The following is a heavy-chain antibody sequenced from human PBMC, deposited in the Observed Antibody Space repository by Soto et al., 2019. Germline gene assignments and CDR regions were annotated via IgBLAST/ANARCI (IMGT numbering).Heavy chain of an antibody. Sequence: GGSLRLSCAASGFTVSSNYMSWVRQAPGKGLEWVTVIFSGGTTYYVDSVKGRFTISRDNSKNTLYLQMNSLRADDTAVYYCAKDLNRYSSSWPQSYYWGQGTRVTGAS. CDR3: AKDLNRYSSSWPQSYY. D-gene: IGHD6-13*01. V-gene: IGHV3-53*01. J-gene: IGHJ4*02. CDR2: IFSGGTT. CDR1: GFTVSSNY.